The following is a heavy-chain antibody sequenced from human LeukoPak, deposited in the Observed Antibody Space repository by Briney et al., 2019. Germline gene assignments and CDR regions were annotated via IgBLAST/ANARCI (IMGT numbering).Heavy chain of an antibody. J-gene: IGHJ4*02. D-gene: IGHD4-23*01. CDR2: IKSKTDGGTT. CDR1: GFTFSSYW. V-gene: IGHV3-15*01. Sequence: GGSLRLSCAASGFTFSSYWMSWVRQAPGKGLEWVGRIKSKTDGGTTDCAAPVKGRFTMSRDDSENTLYLQMNSLKTEDTAVYYCTTDRRWEPTSDYWGQGTLVTVSS. CDR3: TTDRRWEPTSDY.